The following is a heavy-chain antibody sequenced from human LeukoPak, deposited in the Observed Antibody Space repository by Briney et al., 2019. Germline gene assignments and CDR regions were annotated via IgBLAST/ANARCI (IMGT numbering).Heavy chain of an antibody. CDR2: VSSRSNYI. CDR3: VRGDFARDGYNLLDY. D-gene: IGHD5-24*01. Sequence: GGSLRLSCAASGFTFSDYTMNWVRQSPGKGLQWLASVSSRSNYIYYADSVRARFTVSRDNGEKSLYLQMTSLRAEDTAVYYCVRGDFARDGYNLLDYWGQGTLVTVSS. V-gene: IGHV3-21*01. CDR1: GFTFSDYT. J-gene: IGHJ4*02.